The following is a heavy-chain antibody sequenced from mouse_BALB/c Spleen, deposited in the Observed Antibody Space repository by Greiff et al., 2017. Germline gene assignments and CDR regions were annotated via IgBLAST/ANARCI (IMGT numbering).Heavy chain of an antibody. CDR3: ARCGDYRYDGWFAY. V-gene: IGHV5-17*02. CDR1: GFTFSSFG. Sequence: EVHLVESGGGLVQPGGSRKLSCAASGFTFSSFGMHWVRQAPEKGLEWVAYISSGSSTIYYADTVKGRFTISRDNPKNTLFLQMTSLRSEDTAMYYCARCGDYRYDGWFAYWGQGTLVTVSA. D-gene: IGHD2-14*01. J-gene: IGHJ3*01. CDR2: ISSGSSTI.